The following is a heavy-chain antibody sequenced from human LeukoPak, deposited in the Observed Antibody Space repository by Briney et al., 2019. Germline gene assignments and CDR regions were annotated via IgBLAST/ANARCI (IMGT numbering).Heavy chain of an antibody. CDR1: GGTFSSYA. CDR2: IFPIFGTA. J-gene: IGHJ6*02. CDR3: ARAAPRVVVPAAIPGYYYYGMDV. Sequence: EASVKVSCKASGGTFSSYAISWVRQAPGQGLEWMGGIFPIFGTANYAQKFQGRVTITADESTSTAYMELSSLRSEDTAVYYCARAAPRVVVPAAIPGYYYYGMDVWGQGTTVTVSS. V-gene: IGHV1-69*13. D-gene: IGHD2-2*02.